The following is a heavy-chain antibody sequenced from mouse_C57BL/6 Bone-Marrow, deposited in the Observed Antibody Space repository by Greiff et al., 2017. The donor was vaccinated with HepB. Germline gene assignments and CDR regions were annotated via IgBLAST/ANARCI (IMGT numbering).Heavy chain of an antibody. CDR3: ASLLRPGY. V-gene: IGHV1-4*01. Sequence: VQLQQSGAELARPGASVKMSCKASGYTFTSYTMHWVKQRPGQGLEWIGYINPSSGYTKYNQKFKDKATLTADKSSSTAYIQLSSLTSEDSAVYYCASLLRPGYWGQGTTLTVSS. J-gene: IGHJ2*01. CDR2: INPSSGYT. CDR1: GYTFTSYT. D-gene: IGHD2-12*01.